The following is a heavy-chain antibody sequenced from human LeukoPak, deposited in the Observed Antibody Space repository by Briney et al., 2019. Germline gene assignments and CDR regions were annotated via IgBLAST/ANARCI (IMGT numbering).Heavy chain of an antibody. CDR2: IYTSGST. CDR1: GGSISSYY. Sequence: ETSETLSLTCTVSGGSISSYYWNWIRQPAGKGLEWIGRIYTSGSTNYNPSLKGRVTMSVDTSKNQFSLKLSPVTAADTAVYYCARETQGDAFDIWGQGTMVTVSS. CDR3: ARETQGDAFDI. J-gene: IGHJ3*02. V-gene: IGHV4-4*07.